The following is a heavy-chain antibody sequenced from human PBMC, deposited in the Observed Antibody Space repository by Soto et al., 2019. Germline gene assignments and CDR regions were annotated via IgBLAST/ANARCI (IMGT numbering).Heavy chain of an antibody. J-gene: IGHJ6*02. CDR3: ARADCTGAYCFALAFNYRVDV. D-gene: IGHD2-8*02. V-gene: IGHV3-33*08. Sequence: QVQLVESGGGVVQPGGSLRLSCTTSGFTFNTYGMHWVRQAPGKGLEWVALIWNDGSNKYYADSVKGRFTISRDNSRNTLYLQMNSLRDEDSAMYYCARADCTGAYCFALAFNYRVDVWGQGTTVTVSS. CDR1: GFTFNTYG. CDR2: IWNDGSNK.